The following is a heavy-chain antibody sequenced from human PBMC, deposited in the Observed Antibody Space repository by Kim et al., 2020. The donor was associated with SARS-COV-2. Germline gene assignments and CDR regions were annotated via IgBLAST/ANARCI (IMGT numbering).Heavy chain of an antibody. J-gene: IGHJ4*02. Sequence: ASVKVSCKASGYTFTSYAMHWVRQAPGQRLEWMGWINAGNGNTKYSQKFQGRVTITRDTSASTAYMELSSLRSEDTAVYYCARDLEYYDSSGYWGRQDFDYWGQGTLVTVSS. CDR2: INAGNGNT. D-gene: IGHD3-22*01. CDR3: ARDLEYYDSSGYWGRQDFDY. CDR1: GYTFTSYA. V-gene: IGHV1-3*01.